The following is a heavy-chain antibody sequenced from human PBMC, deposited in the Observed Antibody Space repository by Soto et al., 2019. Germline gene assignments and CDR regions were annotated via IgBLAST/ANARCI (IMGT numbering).Heavy chain of an antibody. J-gene: IGHJ6*02. V-gene: IGHV4-31*01. D-gene: IGHD4-17*01. CDR2: IYYSGST. CDR3: ARVCAEYGAYADYYYGMDV. CDR1: GGSISSGGYY. Sequence: QVQLQESGPGLVKPSQTLSLTCTVSGGSISSGGYYWSWIRQHPGKGLEWIGYIYYSGSTYYNPSLQSPRNISVDTSKNHCSLKLSSVTAADTAVYYCARVCAEYGAYADYYYGMDVWGPGTTVTVSS.